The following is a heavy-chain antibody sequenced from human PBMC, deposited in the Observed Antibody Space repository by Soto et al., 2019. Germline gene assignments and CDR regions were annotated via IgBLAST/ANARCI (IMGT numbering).Heavy chain of an antibody. V-gene: IGHV3-72*01. Sequence: PGGSLRLSCVASGFTFSDYYMDWVRQAPGKGLEWVARVKHRPKDFGTEYTASVTGRFIISRDDSQKSLFLQMNSLKAEDTAIYYCVRNALGCLVSSGPGTLVTISS. D-gene: IGHD7-27*01. CDR1: GFTFSDYY. CDR2: VKHRPKDFGT. J-gene: IGHJ5*02. CDR3: VRNALGCLVS.